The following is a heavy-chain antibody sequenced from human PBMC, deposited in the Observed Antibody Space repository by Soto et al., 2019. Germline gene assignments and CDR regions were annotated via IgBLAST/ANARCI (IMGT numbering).Heavy chain of an antibody. J-gene: IGHJ5*02. D-gene: IGHD6-13*01. CDR2: IYYSGST. V-gene: IGHV4-39*01. CDR3: ARHQSHRSSYVDP. Sequence: QLQLQESGPGLVKPSETLSLTCTVSGGSISSSSYYWGWIRQPPGKGLEWIGSIYYSGSTYYNPSLKSRVTISVDTSKHQFSLRLRSVSASDAAVYYGARHQSHRSSYVDPWGQGTLVTVSS. CDR1: GGSISSSSYY.